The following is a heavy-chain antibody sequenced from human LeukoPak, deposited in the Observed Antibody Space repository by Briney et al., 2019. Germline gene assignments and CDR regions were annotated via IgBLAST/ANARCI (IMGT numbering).Heavy chain of an antibody. Sequence: PSETLSLTCAVYGGSFSGYYWSWIRQPPGKGLEWIGEINRSGSTNYNPSLKSRVTISVDTSKNQFSLKLSSVTAADTAVYYCARGGYSGSYYGVYDYWGQGTLVTVSS. D-gene: IGHD1-26*01. CDR2: INRSGST. CDR1: GGSFSGYY. V-gene: IGHV4-34*01. CDR3: ARGGYSGSYYGVYDY. J-gene: IGHJ4*02.